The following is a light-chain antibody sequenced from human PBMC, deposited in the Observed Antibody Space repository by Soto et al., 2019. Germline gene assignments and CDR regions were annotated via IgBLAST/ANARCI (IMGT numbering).Light chain of an antibody. Sequence: DIQMTQSPSSLSASVEDRVIITCRASQSISNHLNWYQQKPGKAPKLLIFAASSLQSGVPLRFSGSRSGPDFTLTISSLQPEDFATDYCQQSYSSPPTFGQGTKVDI. J-gene: IGKJ1*01. CDR1: QSISNH. V-gene: IGKV1-39*01. CDR3: QQSYSSPPT. CDR2: AAS.